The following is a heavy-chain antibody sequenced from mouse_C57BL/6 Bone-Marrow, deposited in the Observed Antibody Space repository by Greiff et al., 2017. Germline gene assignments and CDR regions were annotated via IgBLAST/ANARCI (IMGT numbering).Heavy chain of an antibody. D-gene: IGHD1-1*01. CDR3: THITTVVAHWYFDV. CDR2: IYPGNSDT. Sequence: DVKLQESGTVLARPGASVKMSCKTSGYTFTSYWMHWVKQRPGQGLEWIGAIYPGNSDTSYNQKFKGKAKLTAVTSASTAYMELSSLTNEDSAVYYCTHITTVVAHWYFDVWGTGTTVTVSS. CDR1: GYTFTSYW. J-gene: IGHJ1*03. V-gene: IGHV1-5*01.